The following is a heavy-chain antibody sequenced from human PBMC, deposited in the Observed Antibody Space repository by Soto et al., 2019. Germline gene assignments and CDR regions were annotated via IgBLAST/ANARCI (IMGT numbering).Heavy chain of an antibody. V-gene: IGHV1-69*13. J-gene: IGHJ6*02. CDR1: GGTFNSQD. Sequence: ASVKVSCKASGGTFNSQDISWLRQAPGQGLEWMGGIIPIFATTVYAQKFQGRVTITSDEVTTAYMELSSLRSEDTAVYYCVRNWMSSYTPGRPRKKDYYYYGLDIWGHGTTVTVSS. CDR2: IIPIFATT. CDR3: VRNWMSSYTPGRPRKKDYYYYGLDI. D-gene: IGHD1-1*01.